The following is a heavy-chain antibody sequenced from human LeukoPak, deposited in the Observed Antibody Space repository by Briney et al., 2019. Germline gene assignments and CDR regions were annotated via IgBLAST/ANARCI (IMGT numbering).Heavy chain of an antibody. J-gene: IGHJ6*02. Sequence: GASVKVSCKASGYTFSSYGISWVRQAPGQVRLAPGQGLEWMGWISAYNGNTNYAQNLQGRVTMTTDTSTSTAYMELRSLRSDDTAVYYCARDWGDPEDFVVRERNYYYYYGMDVWGQGTTVTVSS. V-gene: IGHV1-18*01. CDR2: ISAYNGNT. CDR1: GYTFSSYG. CDR3: ARDWGDPEDFVVRERNYYYYYGMDV. D-gene: IGHD3-10*01.